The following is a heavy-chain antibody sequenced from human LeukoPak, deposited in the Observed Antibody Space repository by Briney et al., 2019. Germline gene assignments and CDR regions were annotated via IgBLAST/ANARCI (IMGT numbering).Heavy chain of an antibody. D-gene: IGHD4-17*01. J-gene: IGHJ4*02. V-gene: IGHV3-64*01. Sequence: GRSLRLSCAASGLIFSSYAVHWVRQPPRKGLEYVSAIRSNGGSTYYANFAKGRVTISRDNSKNRLYLPMGSLRAEDMAVYYCARVGPHDGDYFDYWGQGTLVTVSS. CDR3: ARVGPHDGDYFDY. CDR2: IRSNGGST. CDR1: GLIFSSYA.